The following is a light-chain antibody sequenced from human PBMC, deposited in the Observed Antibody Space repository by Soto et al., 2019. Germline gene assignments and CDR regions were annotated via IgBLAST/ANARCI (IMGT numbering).Light chain of an antibody. V-gene: IGKV4-1*01. CDR3: QQYFSKPLT. CDR1: QSVLYSLNNKNY. CDR2: WAS. Sequence: DIVVTQSPDSLGVSLGERATINCKSSQSVLYSLNNKNYLGWYQQKVGQPPKLLIYWASTRESGVPDRFSGSGSGTDFTLTISSLQAEDVAVYYCQQYFSKPLTFGGGTKVEIK. J-gene: IGKJ4*01.